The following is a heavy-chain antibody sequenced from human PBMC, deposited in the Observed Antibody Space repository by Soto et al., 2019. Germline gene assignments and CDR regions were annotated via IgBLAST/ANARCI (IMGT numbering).Heavy chain of an antibody. CDR2: IYYSGST. D-gene: IGHD2-15*01. Sequence: SETLSLTCTVSGGSISSSSYYWGWIRQPPGKGLEWIGYIYYSGSTNYNPSLKSRVTISIDTSKNQFSLKLSSVTAADTAVYYCARAPFTGYCSGGSCYSKGALDYWGQGTLVTVSS. CDR1: GGSISSSSYY. CDR3: ARAPFTGYCSGGSCYSKGALDY. J-gene: IGHJ4*02. V-gene: IGHV4-61*05.